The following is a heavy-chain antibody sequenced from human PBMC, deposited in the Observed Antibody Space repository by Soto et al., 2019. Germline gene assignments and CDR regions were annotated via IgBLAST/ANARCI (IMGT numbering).Heavy chain of an antibody. Sequence: SVKVSCKASGGTFSSYAISWVRQAPGQGLEWMGGIIPIFGTANYAQKFQGRVTITADESTSTAYMELGSLRSEDTAVYYCARGQTITGTTIHYYYGMDVWGQGTTVTVSS. J-gene: IGHJ6*02. CDR2: IIPIFGTA. D-gene: IGHD1-7*01. CDR1: GGTFSSYA. CDR3: ARGQTITGTTIHYYYGMDV. V-gene: IGHV1-69*13.